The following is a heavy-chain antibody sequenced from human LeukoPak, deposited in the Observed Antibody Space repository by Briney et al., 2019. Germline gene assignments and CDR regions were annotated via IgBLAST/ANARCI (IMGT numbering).Heavy chain of an antibody. D-gene: IGHD3-3*01. Sequence: RAGGSLRLSCVASGFTFNTYDMHWVRQGTGKGLEWVALIGRAGDTHYADSVKGRFTISRENAKNSLYLQMNSLRAEDKAVYYCARDRYYDFWSGYSSRDYYYYGMDVWGQGTTVTVSS. CDR3: ARDRYYDFWSGYSSRDYYYYGMDV. V-gene: IGHV3-13*01. CDR1: GFTFNTYD. J-gene: IGHJ6*02. CDR2: IGRAGDT.